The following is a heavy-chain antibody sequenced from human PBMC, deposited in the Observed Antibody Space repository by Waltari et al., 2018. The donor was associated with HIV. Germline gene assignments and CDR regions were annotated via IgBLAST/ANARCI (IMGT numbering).Heavy chain of an antibody. Sequence: EVQLVESGGGLVQPGGSLRLSCAASGFPFIGYWMSWVRQAPGKGLEWVANIRPDGNDKYYVDSVKGRFTISRDNVKNSLYLQMNTLRAEDTAVYYCARGGGAAAGTVDYWGQGTLVTVSS. V-gene: IGHV3-7*01. CDR1: GFPFIGYW. D-gene: IGHD6-13*01. CDR3: ARGGGAAAGTVDY. CDR2: IRPDGNDK. J-gene: IGHJ4*02.